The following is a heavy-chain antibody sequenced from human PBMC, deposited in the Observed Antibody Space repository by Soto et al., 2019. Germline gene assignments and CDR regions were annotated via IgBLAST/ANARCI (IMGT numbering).Heavy chain of an antibody. CDR3: AKAAMIVVVSWVDY. Sequence: GGSLRLSCAASGFTFGSYAMSWVRQAPGKGLEWVSAISGSGGSTYYADSVKGRFTISRDNSKNTLYLQMNSLRAEDTAVYYCAKAAMIVVVSWVDYWGQGTLVTVSS. D-gene: IGHD3-22*01. CDR1: GFTFGSYA. J-gene: IGHJ4*02. V-gene: IGHV3-23*01. CDR2: ISGSGGST.